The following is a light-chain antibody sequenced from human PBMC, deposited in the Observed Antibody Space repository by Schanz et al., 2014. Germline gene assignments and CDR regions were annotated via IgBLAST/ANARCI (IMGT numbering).Light chain of an antibody. CDR1: QTVRSN. Sequence: EIVMTQSPATLSVSPGERATLSCRASQTVRSNLAWYQQKPGQAPRLLIYGASSRATGIPDRFSGSGSGTDFTLTISSLQSEDFAVYYCQQYHDWPFYTFGQGTKLEIK. CDR3: QQYHDWPFYT. V-gene: IGKV3D-15*01. J-gene: IGKJ2*01. CDR2: GAS.